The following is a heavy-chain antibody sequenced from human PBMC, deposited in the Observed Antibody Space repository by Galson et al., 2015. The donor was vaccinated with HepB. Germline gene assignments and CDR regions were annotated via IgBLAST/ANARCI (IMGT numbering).Heavy chain of an antibody. CDR1: GYTFSDHG. D-gene: IGHD1-14*01. J-gene: IGHJ4*02. CDR2: ISPYNGKK. V-gene: IGHV1-18*01. Sequence: SVKVSCKVSGYTFSDHGIAWVRQAPGQGLEWMGWISPYNGKKDYAQKLQGRVTMTTDTSTTTAYMALRSLRSDDTAVYFCARVGRSHSYFDSWGQGTLVTVSS. CDR3: ARVGRSHSYFDS.